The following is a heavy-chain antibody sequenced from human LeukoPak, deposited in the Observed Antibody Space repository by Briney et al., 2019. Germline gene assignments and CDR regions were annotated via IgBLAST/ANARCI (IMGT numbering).Heavy chain of an antibody. J-gene: IGHJ4*02. V-gene: IGHV3-23*01. CDR1: GFTFNLYG. CDR2: ISGYGANT. D-gene: IGHD3-22*01. CDR3: AKGGKYYYDSSGYSQD. Sequence: PGGSLRLSCAASGFTFNLYGMSWVRQVPGKGLEWVSGISGYGANTYYADSVKGRFTISRDNSKNTVFLQMNSLTVEDTAVYHCAKGGKYYYDSSGYSQDWGQGTLVTVSS.